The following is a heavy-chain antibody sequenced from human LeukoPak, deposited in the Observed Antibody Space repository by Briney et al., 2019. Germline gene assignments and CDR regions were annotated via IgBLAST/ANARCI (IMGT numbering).Heavy chain of an antibody. CDR3: AKDTAIGWERIAVAGSFDY. CDR2: ISWNSGSI. J-gene: IGHJ4*02. Sequence: GRSLRLSCAASGFTFDDYAMHWVRQAPGEGLEWVSGISWNSGSIGYGDSVKGRFTISRDNAKNSLYLQMNSLRAEDTALYYCAKDTAIGWERIAVAGSFDYWGQGTLVTVSS. D-gene: IGHD6-19*01. V-gene: IGHV3-9*01. CDR1: GFTFDDYA.